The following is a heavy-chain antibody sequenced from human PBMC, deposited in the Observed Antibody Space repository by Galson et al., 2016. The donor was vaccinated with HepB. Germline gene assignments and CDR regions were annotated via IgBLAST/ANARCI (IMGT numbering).Heavy chain of an antibody. CDR3: ARHAYSSVFWYFDL. CDR1: GGSISSSSYS. D-gene: IGHD6-19*01. J-gene: IGHJ2*01. Sequence: SETLSLTCTVSGGSISSSSYSWGWIRQPPGKGLEWIGSIYYSGSTYYNPSLKSRVTISVDTSKNQFSLKLSSVTAADTAVYYCARHAYSSVFWYFDLWGQGTLVTVSS. CDR2: IYYSGST. V-gene: IGHV4-39*01.